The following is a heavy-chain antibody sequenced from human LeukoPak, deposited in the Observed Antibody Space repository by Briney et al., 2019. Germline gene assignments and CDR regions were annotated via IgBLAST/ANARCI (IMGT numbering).Heavy chain of an antibody. V-gene: IGHV3-66*01. Sequence: GGSLRLSCAASGFTFSSYWMSWVRQAPGKGLEWVSVIYSGGSTYYADSVKGRFTISRDNSKNTLYLQMNSLRAEDTAVYYCARESSGLDYWGQGTLVTVSS. CDR1: GFTFSSYW. D-gene: IGHD3-22*01. J-gene: IGHJ4*02. CDR3: ARESSGLDY. CDR2: IYSGGST.